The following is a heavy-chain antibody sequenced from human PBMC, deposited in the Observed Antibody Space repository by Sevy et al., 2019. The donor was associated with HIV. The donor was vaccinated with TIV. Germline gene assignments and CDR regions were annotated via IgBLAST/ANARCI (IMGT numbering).Heavy chain of an antibody. V-gene: IGHV3-30*02. CDR3: AKNTAAVGTGGFDY. D-gene: IGHD6-13*01. CDR2: IQYDGNNK. J-gene: IGHJ4*02. Sequence: HGGSLRLSCAASGFTFSYSGMHWVRQAPGQGLEWVTFIQYDGNNKYYADSVKGRFTISRDNSKNTLYLQMSSLRSDETAVYYCAKNTAAVGTGGFDYWGQGTLVTVSS. CDR1: GFTFSYSG.